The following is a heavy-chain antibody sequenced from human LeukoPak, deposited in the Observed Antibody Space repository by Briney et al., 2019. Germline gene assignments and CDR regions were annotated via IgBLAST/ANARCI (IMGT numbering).Heavy chain of an antibody. CDR2: IYYSGTT. D-gene: IGHD1-26*01. J-gene: IGHJ4*02. CDR1: GGSISSYY. Sequence: SETLSLTCTVSGGSISSYYWSWIRQPPGKGLEWIGYIYYSGTTNYNPSLKRRVTISLDTSKSQVSLRLSSVTAADTAVYYCASLGGTYDYWGQGILVTVSS. CDR3: ASLGGTYDY. V-gene: IGHV4-59*08.